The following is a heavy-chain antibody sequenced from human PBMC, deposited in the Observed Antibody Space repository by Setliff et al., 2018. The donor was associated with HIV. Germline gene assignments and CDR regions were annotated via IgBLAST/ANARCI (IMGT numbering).Heavy chain of an antibody. CDR3: ARGGDLMQIWSRYPFDF. V-gene: IGHV7-4-1*04. CDR2: INTNTGNP. Sequence: ASVKVSCKASGYTFTSYAMNWVRQAPGQGLEWMGWINTNTGNPTYAQGFTGRFVFSLDASVRVAYLQITNLRPEDTAVYFCARGGDLMQIWSRYPFDFWGQGTVVTVSS. D-gene: IGHD3-10*01. CDR1: GYTFTSYA. J-gene: IGHJ3*01.